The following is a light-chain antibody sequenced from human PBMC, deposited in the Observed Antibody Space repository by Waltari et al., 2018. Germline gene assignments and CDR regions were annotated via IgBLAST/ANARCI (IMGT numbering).Light chain of an antibody. V-gene: IGKV2-30*02. CDR1: SFVHSDGSTR. CDR2: MFS. CDR3: MQGTHLPYT. Sequence: SFVHSDGSTRLFWFLQSAVQSPCHLIYMFSNPNSGVPARFSGHGSGADFPLSINRVEAEDVGVYYCMQGTHLPYTFGQGTKLGIK. J-gene: IGKJ2*01.